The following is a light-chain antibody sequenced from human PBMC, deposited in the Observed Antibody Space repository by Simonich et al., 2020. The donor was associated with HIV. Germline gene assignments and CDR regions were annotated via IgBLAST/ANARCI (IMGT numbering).Light chain of an antibody. CDR1: QGISSY. J-gene: IGKJ1*01. CDR2: AAS. Sequence: IQLTQSPSFLSASVGDRLTITCRASQGISSYLAWYQQKPGKAPKLLIYAASTLQSGVPSRFSGSGSGTEFTLTISSLQPEDFATYYCQQLNSYPRTFGQGTKVEIK. CDR3: QQLNSYPRT. V-gene: IGKV1-9*01.